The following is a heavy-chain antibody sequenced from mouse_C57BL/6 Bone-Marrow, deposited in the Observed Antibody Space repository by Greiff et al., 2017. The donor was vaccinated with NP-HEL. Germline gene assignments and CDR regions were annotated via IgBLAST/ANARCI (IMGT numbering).Heavy chain of an antibody. D-gene: IGHD1-1*01. V-gene: IGHV1-55*01. Sequence: QVQLQQPGAELVKPGASVKMSCKASGYTFTSYWITWVKQRPGQGLEWIGDIYPGSGSTNYTEKFKSKATLTVDTSSSTAYMQLSSLTSEDSAVYYCARENTVVARYWYFDVGGTGTTVTVSS. J-gene: IGHJ1*03. CDR3: ARENTVVARYWYFDV. CDR2: IYPGSGST. CDR1: GYTFTSYW.